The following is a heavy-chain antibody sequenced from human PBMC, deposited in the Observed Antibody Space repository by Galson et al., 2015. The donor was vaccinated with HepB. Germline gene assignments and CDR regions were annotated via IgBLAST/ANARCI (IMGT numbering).Heavy chain of an antibody. CDR1: GGSISSHY. Sequence: SETLSLTCTVSGGSISSHYWSWIRQPPGKGLEWIGYIYYSGSTNYNPSLMSRATISVDTSKNQFSLKLSSVTAADAAVYYCARVPVVELAAAQGTYYYYGMDVWGQGTTVTVSS. CDR3: ARVPVVELAAAQGTYYYYGMDV. V-gene: IGHV4-59*11. CDR2: IYYSGST. D-gene: IGHD2-2*01. J-gene: IGHJ6*02.